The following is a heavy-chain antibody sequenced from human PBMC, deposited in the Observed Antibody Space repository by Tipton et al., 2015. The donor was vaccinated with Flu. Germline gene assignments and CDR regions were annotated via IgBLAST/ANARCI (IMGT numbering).Heavy chain of an antibody. CDR1: GYSFTSYW. D-gene: IGHD3-16*01. V-gene: IGHV5-51*03. Sequence: QLVQSGAEVKKPGESLKISCEGSGYSFTSYWIGWVRQMPGKGLEWMGIIYPADSDTRYSPSFQGQVTISADKSINTAYLQWNSLKASDTAMYYCVRLSYGYLWGLYLDYWGQGTLVTVSS. J-gene: IGHJ4*02. CDR2: IYPADSDT. CDR3: VRLSYGYLWGLYLDY.